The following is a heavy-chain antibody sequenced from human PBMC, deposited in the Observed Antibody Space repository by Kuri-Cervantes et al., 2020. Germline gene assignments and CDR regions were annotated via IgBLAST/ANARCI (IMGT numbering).Heavy chain of an antibody. CDR1: GFTFSSYD. CDR3: APILGELSWYFDY. V-gene: IGHV3-23*01. D-gene: IGHD3-16*02. Sequence: GGSLRLSCAASGFTFSSYDMHWVRQATGKGLEWVSAISGSGGSTYYADSVKGRFTISRDNSKNTLYLQMNSLRAEDTAVYYCAPILGELSWYFDYWGQGTLVTVSS. J-gene: IGHJ4*02. CDR2: ISGSGGST.